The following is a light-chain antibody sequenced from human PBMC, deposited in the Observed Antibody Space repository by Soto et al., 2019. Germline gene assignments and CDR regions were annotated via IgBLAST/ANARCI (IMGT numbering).Light chain of an antibody. CDR1: SSDVGYYNY. CDR3: CSYTARSPL. V-gene: IGLV2-14*03. Sequence: QSALTQPASVSGSPGQSIIISCTGTSSDVGYYNYVSWYQQYPGKAPTLMIYDVSNRPSGVSNRFFGSKSGNTASLTISGLQAEDEADYYCCSYTARSPLFGGGTKLTVL. CDR2: DVS. J-gene: IGLJ3*02.